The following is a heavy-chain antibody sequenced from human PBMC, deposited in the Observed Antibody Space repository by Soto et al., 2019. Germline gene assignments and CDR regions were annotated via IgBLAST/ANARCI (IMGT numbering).Heavy chain of an antibody. Sequence: GGSRRLSCAASGFTFSDYYMGWRRQAPGKGLEWVSYVSDSGTTIYYTDSVRGRFTVSRDNAKNSLYLQMNSLRADDTAVYYCASLTPGSYGSGSYSFDYWGQGTLVTVSS. CDR3: ASLTPGSYGSGSYSFDY. V-gene: IGHV3-11*04. CDR2: VSDSGTTI. D-gene: IGHD3-10*01. CDR1: GFTFSDYY. J-gene: IGHJ4*02.